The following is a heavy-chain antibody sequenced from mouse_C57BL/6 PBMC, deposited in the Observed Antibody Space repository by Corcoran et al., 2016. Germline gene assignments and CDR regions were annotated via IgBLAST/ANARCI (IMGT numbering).Heavy chain of an antibody. CDR2: IDPANGNT. D-gene: IGHD2-3*01. Sequence: EVQLQQSVAELVRPGASVKLSCTASGFNIKNTYMHWVKQRPEQGLEWIGRIDPANGNTKYAPKFQGKATITADTSSNTAYLQLSSLTSGDTAIYYCARTPLYDGYSYYAMDYWGQGTSVTVSS. CDR3: ARTPLYDGYSYYAMDY. J-gene: IGHJ4*01. V-gene: IGHV14-3*01. CDR1: GFNIKNTY.